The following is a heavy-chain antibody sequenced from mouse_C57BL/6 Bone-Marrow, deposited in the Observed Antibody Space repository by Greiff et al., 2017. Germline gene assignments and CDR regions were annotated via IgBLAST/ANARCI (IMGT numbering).Heavy chain of an antibody. CDR2: IYPGDGDT. CDR3: ARWDGYLYYFDD. J-gene: IGHJ2*01. Sequence: VKLLESGAELVKPGASVKISCKASGYAFSSYWMNWVKQRPGKGLEWIGQIYPGDGDTNYNGKFKGKATLTADKSSSTAYMQLSSLTSEDSAVYCCARWDGYLYYFDDWGQGTTLTVSS. CDR1: GYAFSSYW. D-gene: IGHD2-3*01. V-gene: IGHV1-80*01.